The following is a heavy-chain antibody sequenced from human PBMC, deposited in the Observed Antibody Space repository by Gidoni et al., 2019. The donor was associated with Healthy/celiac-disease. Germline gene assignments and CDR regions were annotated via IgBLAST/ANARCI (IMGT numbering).Heavy chain of an antibody. CDR2: IRSSSSYI. CDR1: GFTFSSYS. Sequence: EVQLVESGGGLVKPGGSLRLSCASSGFTFSSYSMNWVRQAPGKGREWVSSIRSSSSYIYDADSVKGRFTISRDNAKNSLDLQMNSLRAEDTAVYHCASLAPIRGPDYYYGMDVWGQGTTVTVSS. J-gene: IGHJ6*02. D-gene: IGHD1-20*01. CDR3: ASLAPIRGPDYYYGMDV. V-gene: IGHV3-21*01.